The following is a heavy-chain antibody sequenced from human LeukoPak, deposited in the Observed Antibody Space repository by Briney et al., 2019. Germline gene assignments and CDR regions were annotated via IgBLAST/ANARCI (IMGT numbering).Heavy chain of an antibody. V-gene: IGHV3-23*01. CDR2: ISGSDTRT. D-gene: IGHD3-22*01. CDR1: GFTFSNCA. CDR3: AKEDSRGHWFDY. J-gene: IGHJ4*02. Sequence: PGGSLRLSCAASGFTFSNCAMSWVRQAPGKGLEWVSAISGSDTRTYYADSLKGRFTISRDNSKNTLYLQMDSLTAEDTAIYYCAKEDSRGHWFDYWGQGTLVTVSS.